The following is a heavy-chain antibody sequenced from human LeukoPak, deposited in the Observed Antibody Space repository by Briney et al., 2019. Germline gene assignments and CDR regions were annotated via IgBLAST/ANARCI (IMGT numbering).Heavy chain of an antibody. V-gene: IGHV3-74*01. D-gene: IGHD4-23*01. Sequence: GGSLRLSCAASGFTFSSYWMHWVRQAPGKGLVWVSRINSDGSSTTYADSVKGRFTISRDNAKNTLYLQVNSLRAEDTAGYYCARTEGTVAYDSWGQGTLVTVSS. J-gene: IGHJ5*01. CDR3: ARTEGTVAYDS. CDR1: GFTFSSYW. CDR2: INSDGSST.